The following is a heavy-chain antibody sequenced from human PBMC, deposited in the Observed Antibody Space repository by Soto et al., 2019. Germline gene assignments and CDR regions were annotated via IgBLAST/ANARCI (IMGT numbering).Heavy chain of an antibody. J-gene: IGHJ4*02. D-gene: IGHD7-27*01. CDR1: GFTVSHNY. CDR3: ARVPDTGGRDYLDY. CDR2: IVSGGST. Sequence: EVQLVESGGGLIQPGGSLRLSCAASGFTVSHNYMTWVRQAPGKGLEWVSVIVSGGSTYYGDSVKGRFTISRDISKNMVYLQMNSLRAEDTAVYYCARVPDTGGRDYLDYWGQGTLVTVSS. V-gene: IGHV3-53*01.